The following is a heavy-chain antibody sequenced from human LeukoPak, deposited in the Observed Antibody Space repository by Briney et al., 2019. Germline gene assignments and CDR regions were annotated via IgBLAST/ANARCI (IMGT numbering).Heavy chain of an antibody. J-gene: IGHJ6*02. V-gene: IGHV1-2*02. Sequence: ASVKVSCKASGYTFTGYYMHWVRQAPGQGLEWMGWINPNSGGTNYAQKFQGRVTMTRDTSISTAYMELSRLRSDDTAVYYCARGVTIFGVVYYYYGTDVWGQGTTVTVSS. D-gene: IGHD3-3*01. CDR2: INPNSGGT. CDR1: GYTFTGYY. CDR3: ARGVTIFGVVYYYYGTDV.